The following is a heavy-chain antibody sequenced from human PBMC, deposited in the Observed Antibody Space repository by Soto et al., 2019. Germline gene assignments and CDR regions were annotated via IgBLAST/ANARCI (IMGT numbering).Heavy chain of an antibody. CDR2: ISSSSSYI. Sequence: GGSLRLSCAASGFTFSSYSMNWVRQAPGKGLEWFSSISSSSSYIYYADSVKGRFTISRDNAKNSLYLQMNSLRAEDTAVYYCARDGDSGSYYFDYWGQGTLVTVSS. CDR3: ARDGDSGSYYFDY. V-gene: IGHV3-21*01. J-gene: IGHJ4*02. CDR1: GFTFSSYS. D-gene: IGHD1-26*01.